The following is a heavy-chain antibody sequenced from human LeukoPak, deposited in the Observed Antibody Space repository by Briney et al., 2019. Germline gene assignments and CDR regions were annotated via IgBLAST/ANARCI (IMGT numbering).Heavy chain of an antibody. V-gene: IGHV3-48*03. J-gene: IGHJ6*04. D-gene: IGHD3-10*02. Sequence: GGSLRLSCAASGFTFSSYKMNWVRQAQGKGLEWVSYISSSGSTIYYADSVKGRYTISRDNAKNSLDVQMNSLRAEDTAVYYCAELGITMIGGVWGKGTTVTISS. CDR3: AELGITMIGGV. CDR1: GFTFSSYK. CDR2: ISSSGSTI.